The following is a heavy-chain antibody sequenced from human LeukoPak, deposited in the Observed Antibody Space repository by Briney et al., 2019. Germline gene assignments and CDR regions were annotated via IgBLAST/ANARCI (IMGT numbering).Heavy chain of an antibody. CDR3: ARGGLVGVTPHSHDAFDI. J-gene: IGHJ3*02. D-gene: IGHD1-26*01. V-gene: IGHV4-59*01. CDR2: IYYSENT. CDR1: GGSISSYY. Sequence: SETLSLTCTVSGGSISSYYWSWIRQPPGKGLEWIAYIYYSENTNYNPPLRSRVTISVDTSKNQFSLKLSSVTPADTAVYHCARGGLVGVTPHSHDAFDIWGQGTMVTVSS.